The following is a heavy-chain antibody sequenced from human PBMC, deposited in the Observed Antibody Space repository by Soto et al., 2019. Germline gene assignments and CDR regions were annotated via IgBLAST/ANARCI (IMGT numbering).Heavy chain of an antibody. CDR2: IYYSGST. D-gene: IGHD6-13*01. CDR1: GGSISSYY. J-gene: IGHJ6*02. CDR3: ARDLRYGYSSSYYYYGMDV. V-gene: IGHV4-59*12. Sequence: SETLSLTCTVSGGSISSYYWSWIRQPPGKGLEWIGYIYYSGSTNYNPSLKSRVTISVDTSKNQFSLKLSSVTAADTAVYYCARDLRYGYSSSYYYYGMDVWGQGTTVTVSS.